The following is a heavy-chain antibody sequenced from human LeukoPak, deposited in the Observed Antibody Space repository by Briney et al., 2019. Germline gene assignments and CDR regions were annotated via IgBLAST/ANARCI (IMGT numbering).Heavy chain of an antibody. D-gene: IGHD1-26*01. J-gene: IGHJ4*02. CDR1: GFTFSSYG. CDR3: AVDRVKWDLQNDY. CDR2: ISGSGGST. V-gene: IGHV3-23*01. Sequence: PGGSLRLSCAASGFTFSSYGMSWVRQAPGKGLEWVSAISGSGGSTYYADSVKGRFTISRDNSKNTLYLQMNILRAEDTAVYYCAVDRVKWDLQNDYWGQGTLVTVSS.